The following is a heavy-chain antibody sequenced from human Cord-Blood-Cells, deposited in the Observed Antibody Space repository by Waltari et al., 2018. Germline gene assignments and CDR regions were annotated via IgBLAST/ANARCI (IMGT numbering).Heavy chain of an antibody. D-gene: IGHD3-10*01. V-gene: IGHV3-9*01. Sequence: LRLSCAASGFTFDDYAMHWVRQAPGKGLEWVSGISWNSGSIGYADSVKGRFTISRDNAKNSLYLQMNSLRAEDTALYYCAKWGGGSGSFDYWGQGTLVTVSS. CDR2: ISWNSGSI. CDR3: AKWGGGSGSFDY. J-gene: IGHJ4*02. CDR1: GFTFDDYA.